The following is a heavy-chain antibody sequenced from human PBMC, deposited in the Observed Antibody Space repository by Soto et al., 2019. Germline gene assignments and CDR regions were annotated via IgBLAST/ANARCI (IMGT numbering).Heavy chain of an antibody. V-gene: IGHV3-48*01. D-gene: IGHD3-10*01. J-gene: IGHJ4*02. CDR2: ISTSSSSI. CDR3: ARRGDYFDY. Sequence: GGSLRLSCAASGFTFSTYNMNWVRQAPGKGLEHISYISTSSSSIYYADSVKGRFTISRDNAKNSLFLQMNSLRAEGTAVYYCARRGDYFDYWGQGALVTVSS. CDR1: GFTFSTYN.